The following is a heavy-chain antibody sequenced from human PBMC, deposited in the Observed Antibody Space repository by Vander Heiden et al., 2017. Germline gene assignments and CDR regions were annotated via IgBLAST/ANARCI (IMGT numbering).Heavy chain of an antibody. J-gene: IGHJ4*02. Sequence: EVQLVDSGGGLVQPGGSLRLSCAASGFTFTPYWMSWVRQAPGKGLEWVANIKHDGSDQYYVDSVKGRFTISRDNAKNSLYLQMSSLRADDTAVYYCARVRGWPLHYFDYWGQGTLVPVSS. CDR3: ARVRGWPLHYFDY. CDR1: GFTFTPYW. V-gene: IGHV3-7*03. D-gene: IGHD6-19*01. CDR2: IKHDGSDQ.